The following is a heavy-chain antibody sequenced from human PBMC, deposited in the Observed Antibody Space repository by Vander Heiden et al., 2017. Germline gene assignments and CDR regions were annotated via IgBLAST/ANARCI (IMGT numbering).Heavy chain of an antibody. CDR3: ARDYSSDY. CDR2: IKQDGSEK. CDR1: GFSFSTYW. Sequence: EVQLVESGGGLVQPGGSLRLSCAGSGFSFSTYWMTWVRQAPGKGLEWVANIKQDGSEKYYVDSVKGRFTISRDNAKNSLFLKMNSLRAEDTAVYYCARDYSSDYWGQGTLVTVSS. D-gene: IGHD5-18*01. V-gene: IGHV3-7*01. J-gene: IGHJ4*02.